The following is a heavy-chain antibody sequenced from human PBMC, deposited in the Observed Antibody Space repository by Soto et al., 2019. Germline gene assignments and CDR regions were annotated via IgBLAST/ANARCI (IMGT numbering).Heavy chain of an antibody. D-gene: IGHD4-17*01. V-gene: IGHV4-59*08. Sequence: PSETLTLTCTVTGGSISSYYWGWIRQPPGKGLEWIGYIYYSGSTNYNPSLKSRVTISVDTSKNQLSLKLSSVTAADTAVYYCARRYGYYFDYWGQETLVTVSS. CDR2: IYYSGST. CDR1: GGSISSYY. J-gene: IGHJ4*02. CDR3: ARRYGYYFDY.